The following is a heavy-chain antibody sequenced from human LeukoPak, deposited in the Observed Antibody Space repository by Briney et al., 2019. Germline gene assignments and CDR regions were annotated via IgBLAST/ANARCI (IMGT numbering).Heavy chain of an antibody. V-gene: IGHV3-23*01. Sequence: PGGSLRLSCAASGFIFSSYAMSWVRQAPGKGLEWVSAISGSGGSTYYADSVKGRFTISRDNSKNTLYLQMNSLRAEDTAVYYCAKEREQWLVLGVVVYWGQGTLVTVSS. J-gene: IGHJ4*02. CDR1: GFIFSSYA. CDR2: ISGSGGST. D-gene: IGHD6-19*01. CDR3: AKEREQWLVLGVVVY.